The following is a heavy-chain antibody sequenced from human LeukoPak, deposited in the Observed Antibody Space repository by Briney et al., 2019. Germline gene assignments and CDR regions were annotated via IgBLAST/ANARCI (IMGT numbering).Heavy chain of an antibody. D-gene: IGHD1-1*01. CDR2: ISYSGST. CDR3: AREGTAGTNLNSFDP. Sequence: PSETLSLTCAVSGGSISSYYWSWIRQPPRKGLEWVGYISYSGSTNFNPSLKSRVTISVDTSKNQFSLKLSSVTAADTAVYYCAREGTAGTNLNSFDPWGQGTLVTVSS. J-gene: IGHJ5*02. CDR1: GGSISSYY. V-gene: IGHV4-59*01.